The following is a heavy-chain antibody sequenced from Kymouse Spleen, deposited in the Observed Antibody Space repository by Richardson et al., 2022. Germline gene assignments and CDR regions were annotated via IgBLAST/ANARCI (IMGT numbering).Heavy chain of an antibody. V-gene: IGHV3-30*18. CDR1: GFTFSSYG. CDR3: AKDRGWNYEIDY. J-gene: IGHJ4*02. CDR2: ISYDGSNK. D-gene: IGHD1-7*01. Sequence: QVQLVESGGGVVQPGRSLRLSCAASGFTFSSYGMHWVRQAPGKGLEWVAVISYDGSNKYYADSVKGRFTISRDNSKNTLYLQMNSLRAEDTAVYYCAKDRGWNYEIDYWGQGTLVTVSS.